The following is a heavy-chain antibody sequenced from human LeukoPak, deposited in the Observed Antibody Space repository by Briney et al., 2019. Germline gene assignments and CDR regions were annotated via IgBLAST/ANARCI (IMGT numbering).Heavy chain of an antibody. D-gene: IGHD6-19*01. J-gene: IGHJ4*02. CDR3: VRDSQWAFDS. CDR1: GFIFSTEP. Sequence: PGGSLRLSCEATGFIFSTEPMNWVRQAPGKAPEWISNIRDCGNDMYYADSVRGRFTISRDNAKNSLYLQMDSLRVEDTALYYCVRDSQWAFDSWGQGTLVTVSS. V-gene: IGHV3-21*01. CDR2: IRDCGNDM.